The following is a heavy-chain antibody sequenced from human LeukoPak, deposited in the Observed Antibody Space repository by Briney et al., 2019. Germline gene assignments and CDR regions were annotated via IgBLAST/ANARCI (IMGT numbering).Heavy chain of an antibody. D-gene: IGHD3-22*01. V-gene: IGHV3-30*02. CDR2: IRYYGSDK. CDR1: GFTFSSYG. CDR3: GRNSGYYFDY. Sequence: GGSLRLSCAASGFTFSSYGMHWDRQAPGKGLEWVAFIRYYGSDKNYADSVKGRFTISRDNSKNTLYLQMNSLRAEDTAVYYCGRNSGYYFDYWGQGTLVTVSS. J-gene: IGHJ4*02.